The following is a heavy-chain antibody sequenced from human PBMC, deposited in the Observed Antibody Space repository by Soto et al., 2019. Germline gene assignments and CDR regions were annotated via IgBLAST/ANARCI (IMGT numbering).Heavy chain of an antibody. J-gene: IGHJ6*02. CDR1: GFTFTSYA. D-gene: IGHD3-22*01. CDR3: ARDRLYESNTQYYNYGMDV. Sequence: LVESGGGVVQPGRSLRVSCAASGFTFTSYAMHWVRQAPGKGLEWVATISYDGSKKDYGDSVKGRFTISRDNSKNKLYLQMNSLRAEDTAVYYCARDRLYESNTQYYNYGMDVWGQGTTVTVSS. CDR2: ISYDGSKK. V-gene: IGHV3-30-3*01.